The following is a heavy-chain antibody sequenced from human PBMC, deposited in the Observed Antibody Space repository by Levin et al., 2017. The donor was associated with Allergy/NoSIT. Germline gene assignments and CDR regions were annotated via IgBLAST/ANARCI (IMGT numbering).Heavy chain of an antibody. D-gene: IGHD3-10*01. CDR1: GYTFTVFY. Sequence: RASVKVSCKASGYTFTVFYMHWVRQAPGQGLEWMGWINPNGGGTNYAQKFQGRVTMTRDTSISTAYMEVSSLRSDDTAVYYCARAPPTYSGSFSYYYYYMDVWGKGTTVTVSS. CDR2: INPNGGGT. V-gene: IGHV1-2*02. J-gene: IGHJ6*03. CDR3: ARAPPTYSGSFSYYYYYMDV.